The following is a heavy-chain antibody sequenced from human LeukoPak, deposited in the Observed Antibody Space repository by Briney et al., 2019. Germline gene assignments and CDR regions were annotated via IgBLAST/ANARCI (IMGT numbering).Heavy chain of an antibody. D-gene: IGHD5-12*01. Sequence: GGSLRLSCAASGFTFSDYYMSWLRQAPGKGLEWVSYISSSGSTIYYADPVKGRFTISRDNAKNSLYLQMNSLRAEDTAVYYCARRRVKGGYTLFDYWGQGTLVAVSS. V-gene: IGHV3-11*04. CDR3: ARRRVKGGYTLFDY. J-gene: IGHJ4*02. CDR1: GFTFSDYY. CDR2: ISSSGSTI.